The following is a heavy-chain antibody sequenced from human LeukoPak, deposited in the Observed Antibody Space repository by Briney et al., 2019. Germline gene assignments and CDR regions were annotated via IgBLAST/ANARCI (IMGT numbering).Heavy chain of an antibody. D-gene: IGHD1-26*01. Sequence: SETLSLTCTVSGGSISSSSYYWGWIRQPPGKGLEWIGYIYYSGSTNYNPSLKSRVTISVDTSKNQFSLKLSSVTAADTAVYYCARSRYPLWGSGSYYFDYWGQGTLVTVSS. CDR1: GGSISSSSYY. V-gene: IGHV4-61*05. CDR2: IYYSGST. CDR3: ARSRYPLWGSGSYYFDY. J-gene: IGHJ4*02.